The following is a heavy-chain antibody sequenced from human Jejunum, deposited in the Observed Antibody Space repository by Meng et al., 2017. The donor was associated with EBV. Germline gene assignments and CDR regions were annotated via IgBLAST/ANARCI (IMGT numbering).Heavy chain of an antibody. CDR1: GFTFSGFW. V-gene: IGHV3-74*01. CDR2: INGDGSRT. CDR3: AKDRNYYIDY. J-gene: IGHJ4*02. Sequence: EGQLVGSGGGVIQPGGSLRLSCAASGFTFSGFWMYWVRQVPGKGLVWISRINGDGSRTTYADSVKDRFTISRDNAKNTLYLQMNSLRAEDTAVYYCAKDRNYYIDYWGQGTLVTVPS.